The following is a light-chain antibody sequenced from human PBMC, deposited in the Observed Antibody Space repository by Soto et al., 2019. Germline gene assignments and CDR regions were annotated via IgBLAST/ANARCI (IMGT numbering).Light chain of an antibody. V-gene: IGLV2-14*01. CDR1: SSDVGGYNF. CDR3: SSYTSSNTPYV. J-gene: IGLJ1*01. Sequence: QSALTQPASVSGSPGQSITISCTGSSSDVGGYNFVSWYQHHPGKAPKLILYEVTTRPSGVSSRFSGPKSGNTASLTISGLQADDEANYYCSSYTSSNTPYVFGPGTKVIVL. CDR2: EVT.